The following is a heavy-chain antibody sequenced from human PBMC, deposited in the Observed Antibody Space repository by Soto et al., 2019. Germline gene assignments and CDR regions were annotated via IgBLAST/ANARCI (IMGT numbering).Heavy chain of an antibody. J-gene: IGHJ4*02. CDR1: GFTVNSNY. V-gene: IGHV3-66*01. CDR2: IYSDGST. Sequence: EVQLVESGGGLVQPGGSLRLSCAASGFTVNSNYMSWVRQAPGKGLEWVSVIYSDGSTYYADSVKGRSIISRDNSNTTLYFQMNSLRAEDTAVYYCATLTKYDILTGFYPCWGQGTLVTVSS. CDR3: ATLTKYDILTGFYPC. D-gene: IGHD3-9*01.